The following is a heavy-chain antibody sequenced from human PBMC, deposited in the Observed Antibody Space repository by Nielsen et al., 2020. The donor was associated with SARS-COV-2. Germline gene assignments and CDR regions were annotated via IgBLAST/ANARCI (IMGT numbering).Heavy chain of an antibody. V-gene: IGHV3-20*04. CDR1: GFTFDDYG. Sequence: GESLKISCAASGFTFDDYGMSWVRQAPGKGLEWVSGINWNGGSTGYADSVKGRFTISRDNAKNSLYLQMNSLRAEDTAVYYCARDSGSGSKRFDPWGQGTLVTVSS. CDR2: INWNGGST. D-gene: IGHD3-10*01. CDR3: ARDSGSGSKRFDP. J-gene: IGHJ5*02.